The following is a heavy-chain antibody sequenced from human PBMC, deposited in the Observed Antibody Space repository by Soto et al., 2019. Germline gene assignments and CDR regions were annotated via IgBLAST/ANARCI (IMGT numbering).Heavy chain of an antibody. Sequence: ALVKVSCKASGDTFTDYAITWVRQAPGQGLEWMGWINPNSGGTDFAQKFQSRVTMTRDTSVSTAFMELSSLTSDDTAVYYCARWGGYDLWIGYYFDSWGQGSLVTVSS. CDR2: INPNSGGT. CDR3: ARWGGYDLWIGYYFDS. V-gene: IGHV1-2*02. D-gene: IGHD3-3*01. J-gene: IGHJ4*02. CDR1: GDTFTDYA.